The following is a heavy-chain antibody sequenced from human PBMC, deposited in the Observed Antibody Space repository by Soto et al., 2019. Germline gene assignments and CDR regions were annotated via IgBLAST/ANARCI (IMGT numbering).Heavy chain of an antibody. CDR2: ISSNGGST. CDR3: VKARYSSSSVPNYFDY. CDR1: GFTFSSYA. Sequence: VGSLRLSCSASGFTFSSYAMHWVRQAPGKGLEYVSAISSNGGSTYYADSVKGRFTISRDNSKNTLYLQMSSLRAEDTAVYYCVKARYSSSSVPNYFDYWGQGTLVTVS. J-gene: IGHJ4*02. D-gene: IGHD6-6*01. V-gene: IGHV3-64D*08.